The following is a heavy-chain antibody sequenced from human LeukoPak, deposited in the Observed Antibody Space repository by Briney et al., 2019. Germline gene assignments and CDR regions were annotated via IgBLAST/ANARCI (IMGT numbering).Heavy chain of an antibody. V-gene: IGHV3-33*01. CDR1: GFTFSGYG. CDR2: IWYDGSNK. Sequence: GGSLRLSCAASGFTFSGYGMHWVRQAPGKGLEWVAVIWYDGSNKYYADSVKGRFTISRDNSKNTLYLQMNSLRAEDTAVYYCARDQGHCSSTSCYAPDAFDIWGQGTMVTVPS. J-gene: IGHJ3*02. CDR3: ARDQGHCSSTSCYAPDAFDI. D-gene: IGHD2-2*01.